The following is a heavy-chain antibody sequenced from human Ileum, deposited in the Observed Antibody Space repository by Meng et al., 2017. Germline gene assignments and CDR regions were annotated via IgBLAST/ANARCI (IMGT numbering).Heavy chain of an antibody. J-gene: IGHJ4*02. D-gene: IGHD7-27*01. CDR1: GGSVSSDGFQ. CDR2: AST. V-gene: IGHV4-61*08. Sequence: VQLPQPGPGLVRPSETLSLICTVSGGSVSSDGFQWGWVRQPPGKGLEWIGYASTNYNPSLKSRVTISLDTSKNQFSLELSSVTAADTAVYYCARDHWGSLDYWGQGILVTVSS. CDR3: ARDHWGSLDY.